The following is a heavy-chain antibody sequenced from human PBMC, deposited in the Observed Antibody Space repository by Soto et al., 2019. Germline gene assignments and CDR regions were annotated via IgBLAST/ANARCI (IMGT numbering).Heavy chain of an antibody. CDR2: ISSSSSYI. CDR3: ARDRRRFGELSVGYGMDV. J-gene: IGHJ6*02. V-gene: IGHV3-21*01. Sequence: GGSLRLSCVASGFTFSSYSMNWVRQAPGKGLEWVSSISSSSSYIYYADSVKGRFTISGDNAKNSLYLQMNSLRAEDTAVYYCARDRRRFGELSVGYGMDVWGQGTTVTVSS. CDR1: GFTFSSYS. D-gene: IGHD3-10*01.